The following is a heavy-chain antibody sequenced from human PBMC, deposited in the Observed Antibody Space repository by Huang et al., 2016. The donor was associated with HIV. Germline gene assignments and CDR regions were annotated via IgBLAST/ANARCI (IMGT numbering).Heavy chain of an antibody. CDR2: ISPYDSDT. CDR3: ARRFSSSSGYFDY. CDR1: GYSFSRYW. V-gene: IGHV5-51*01. Sequence: VQLVQSGAEVKKPGESLKISCKGCGYSFSRYWIAWVRQMPGKGLEWMGIISPYDSDTTYSPSFEGQVTISADKSIGTAYLQWSSLKASDTAMYYCARRFSSSSGYFDYWGQGSLVTVSS. J-gene: IGHJ4*02. D-gene: IGHD6-6*01.